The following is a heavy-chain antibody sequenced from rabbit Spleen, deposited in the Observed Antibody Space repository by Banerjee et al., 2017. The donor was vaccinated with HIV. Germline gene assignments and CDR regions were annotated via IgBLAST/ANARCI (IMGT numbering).Heavy chain of an antibody. CDR2: IDPVFGNT. Sequence: QEQLVESGGGLVQPGGSLKLSCKASGLDLSTYGVSWVRQAPGKGLEWIGYIDPVFGNTYYASWVNGRFTISSHNAQNTLYLQLNSLTVADTATYFCVRDQAGDADYGPYYLNLWGPGTLVTVS. CDR1: GLDLSTYG. J-gene: IGHJ4*01. V-gene: IGHV1S47*01. CDR3: VRDQAGDADYGPYYLNL. D-gene: IGHD2-1*01.